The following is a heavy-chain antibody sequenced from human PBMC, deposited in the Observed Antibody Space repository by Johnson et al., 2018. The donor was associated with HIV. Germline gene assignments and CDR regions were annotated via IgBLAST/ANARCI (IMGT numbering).Heavy chain of an antibody. CDR2: IGTAGDT. J-gene: IGHJ3*02. CDR1: GFTFSSYD. D-gene: IGHD6-19*01. Sequence: MLLVESGGGLVQPGGSLRLSCAASGFTFSSYDMHWVRQTTGKGLEWVSAIGTAGDTYYPGSVKGRFTISRENAKNSLYLQMNSLRAEDTAVYYCAREIVLNSSGWYCIDAFDIWGQGTMVTVSS. CDR3: AREIVLNSSGWYCIDAFDI. V-gene: IGHV3-13*01.